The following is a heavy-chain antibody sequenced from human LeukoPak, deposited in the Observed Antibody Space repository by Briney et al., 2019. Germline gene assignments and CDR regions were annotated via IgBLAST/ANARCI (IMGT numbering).Heavy chain of an antibody. J-gene: IGHJ4*02. Sequence: GGSLRLSCAASGFTFSSYTMNWVRLAPGKGLEWVSSISRSNIYKYYADSVKGRFAISRDNAKNSLYLQMNSLRAEDTAVYYCANSRYDSSGYYGIIGYWGQGTLVTVSS. CDR2: ISRSNIYK. V-gene: IGHV3-21*01. D-gene: IGHD3-22*01. CDR3: ANSRYDSSGYYGIIGY. CDR1: GFTFSSYT.